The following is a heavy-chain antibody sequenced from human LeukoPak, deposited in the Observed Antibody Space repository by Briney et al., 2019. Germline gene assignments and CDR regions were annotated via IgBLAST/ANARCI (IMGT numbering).Heavy chain of an antibody. CDR1: GFTFSSYA. V-gene: IGHV3-23*01. J-gene: IGHJ4*02. Sequence: GGSLRLSCAASGFTFSSYAMSWVRQAPGKGREWVSAISGSGGSTYYADSVKGRFTISRDNSKNTLYLQMNSLRAEDTAVYYCTRVGSSGSVDYWGQGTLVTVSS. CDR2: ISGSGGST. CDR3: TRVGSSGSVDY. D-gene: IGHD1-1*01.